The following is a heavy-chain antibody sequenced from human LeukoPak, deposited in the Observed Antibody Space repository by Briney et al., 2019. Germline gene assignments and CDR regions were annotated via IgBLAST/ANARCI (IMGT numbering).Heavy chain of an antibody. V-gene: IGHV3-43D*04. CDR3: VEESESGGYRYLRH. J-gene: IGHJ1*01. CDR1: GFTFKDYA. CDR2: ISWDGGNT. D-gene: IGHD3-22*01. Sequence: GGSLRLSCAASGFTFKDYAMHWVRQAPGKGLEWVCLISWDGGNTYYADSVKGRFTISRDNSKNSLYLQMNSLRVEDTALYYCVEESESGGYRYLRHWGQGTLVTVSS.